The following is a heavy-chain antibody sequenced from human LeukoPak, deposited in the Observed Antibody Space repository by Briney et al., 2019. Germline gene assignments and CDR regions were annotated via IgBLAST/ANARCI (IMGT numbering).Heavy chain of an antibody. CDR2: IRSKAYGGTT. CDR3: TRGNSGSYYYAFDI. CDR1: GFTFSNYN. D-gene: IGHD1-26*01. J-gene: IGHJ3*02. Sequence: GGSLRLSCAASGFTFSNYNMSWVRQAPGKGLQWVGFIRSKAYGGTTEYAASVKGRFTISRDDSKSIAYLQMNSLKTEDTAVYYCTRGNSGSYYYAFDIWGQGTMVTVSS. V-gene: IGHV3-49*04.